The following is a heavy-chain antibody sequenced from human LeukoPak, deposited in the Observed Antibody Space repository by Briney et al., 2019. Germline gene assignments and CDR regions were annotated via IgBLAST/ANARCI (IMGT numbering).Heavy chain of an antibody. CDR3: ARDRVYYGSETTSWFDP. J-gene: IGHJ5*02. D-gene: IGHD3-10*01. V-gene: IGHV1-2*02. CDR2: INPNSGGT. Sequence: GASVKVSCKASGYTFTGYYMHWVRQAPGQGLEWMGWINPNSGGTNYAQKFQGRVTMTRDTSISTAYMELSRLRSDDTAVYYCARDRVYYGSETTSWFDPWGQGTLVTVSS. CDR1: GYTFTGYY.